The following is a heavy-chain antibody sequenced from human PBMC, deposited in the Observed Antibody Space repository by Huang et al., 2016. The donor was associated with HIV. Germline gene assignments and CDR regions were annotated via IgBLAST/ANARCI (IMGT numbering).Heavy chain of an antibody. CDR2: INLDGSER. Sequence: EVHLVASGGGLVRPGRSLRLSCAASGFTFRSYWMNWVRQAPGRGMEWVANINLDGSERFYVDSVRGRFTISRDNANNSVSLQLNSLKAEDTGVYYCARGFQAKPGDYWGQGTLVTVSS. CDR1: GFTFRSYW. J-gene: IGHJ4*02. CDR3: ARGFQAKPGDY. V-gene: IGHV3-7*01.